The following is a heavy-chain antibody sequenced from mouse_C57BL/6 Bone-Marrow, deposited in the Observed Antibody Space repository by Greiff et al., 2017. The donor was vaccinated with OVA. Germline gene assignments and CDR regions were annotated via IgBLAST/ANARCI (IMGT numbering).Heavy chain of an antibody. CDR3: AGDGNGAWFAY. CDR2: ITHSGET. CDR1: GFPITSGYY. J-gene: IGHJ3*01. Sequence: VKLLESGPGLVKPSQSLFLTCSITGFPITSGYYWIWIRQSPGKPLEWMGYITHSGETFYNPSLQSPISITRETSKNQFFLQLNSVTTEDTAMYYCAGDGNGAWFAYWGQGTLVTVSA. V-gene: IGHV12-3*01. D-gene: IGHD2-1*01.